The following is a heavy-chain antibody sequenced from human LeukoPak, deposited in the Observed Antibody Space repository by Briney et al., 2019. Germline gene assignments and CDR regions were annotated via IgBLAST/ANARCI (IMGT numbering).Heavy chain of an antibody. J-gene: IGHJ4*02. CDR1: GFTFSSYA. CDR2: ISGSGGST. D-gene: IGHD2-8*02. CDR3: ARAPRGFQWFMDY. V-gene: IGHV3-23*01. Sequence: GGSLRLSCAASGFTFSSYAMSWVRQAPGKGLEWVSAISGSGGSTYYADSVKGRFTISRDNSKNTLYLQMNSLRAEDTAVYYCARAPRGFQWFMDYWGQGTLVTVSS.